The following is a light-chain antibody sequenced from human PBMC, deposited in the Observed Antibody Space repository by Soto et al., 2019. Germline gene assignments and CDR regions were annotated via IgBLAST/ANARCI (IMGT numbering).Light chain of an antibody. CDR3: QPANSFPYT. CDR1: QDISTW. Sequence: DIQMTQSPSFVSASVGDRVTITCRASQDISTWLAWYQQKPGRAPNLLIYTASSLQSGVPSRFSRSGSGTDFTLTISSLQPEDFATYYCQPANSFPYTFGQGTKLEIK. CDR2: TAS. V-gene: IGKV1-12*01. J-gene: IGKJ2*01.